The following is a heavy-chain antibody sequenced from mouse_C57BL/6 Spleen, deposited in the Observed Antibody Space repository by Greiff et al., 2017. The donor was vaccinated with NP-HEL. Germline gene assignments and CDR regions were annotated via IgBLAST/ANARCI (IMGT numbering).Heavy chain of an antibody. CDR2: IWRGGST. V-gene: IGHV2-5*01. Sequence: QVQLKQSGPGLVQPSQSLSITCTVSGFSLTSYGVHWVRQSPGKGLEWLGVIWRGGSTDYNAAFMSRLSITKDNSKSQVFFKMNSLQADDTAIYYCAKNPGKGSSSYYAMDYWGQGTSVTVSS. D-gene: IGHD1-1*01. J-gene: IGHJ4*01. CDR3: AKNPGKGSSSYYAMDY. CDR1: GFSLTSYG.